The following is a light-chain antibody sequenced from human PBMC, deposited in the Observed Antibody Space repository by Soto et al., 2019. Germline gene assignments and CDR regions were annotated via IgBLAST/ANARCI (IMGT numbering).Light chain of an antibody. V-gene: IGKV3-15*01. J-gene: IGKJ1*01. CDR3: QQYNNWPPWT. Sequence: EIVMTQSPATLSVSPGERATLSCRASQSVSSNLAWYQQKPGQAPRLLIYGASTRATGIPARFSGSGSGTDFTLNISSLQSEDFAVYYCQQYNNWPPWTFGQVTKVEIK. CDR1: QSVSSN. CDR2: GAS.